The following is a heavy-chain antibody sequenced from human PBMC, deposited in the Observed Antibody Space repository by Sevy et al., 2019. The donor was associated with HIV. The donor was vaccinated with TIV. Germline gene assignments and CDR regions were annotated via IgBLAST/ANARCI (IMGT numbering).Heavy chain of an antibody. CDR1: GFTFSSYE. CDR2: ITNSGSAE. CDR3: ARDLPPSATTVAHFDY. V-gene: IGHV3-48*03. Sequence: GGSLRLSCAASGFTFSSYEMNWVRQAPGKGLEWVSYITNSGSAEYYSDSVRGRFTISRDNTKNSLYLQMNSLRAEDTALFYCARDLPPSATTVAHFDYWGRGTLVTVSS. J-gene: IGHJ4*02. D-gene: IGHD4-17*01.